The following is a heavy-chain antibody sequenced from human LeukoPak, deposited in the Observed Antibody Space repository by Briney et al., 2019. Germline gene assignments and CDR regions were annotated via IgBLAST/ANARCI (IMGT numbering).Heavy chain of an antibody. J-gene: IGHJ4*02. CDR2: MSYDGTNK. Sequence: PGGSLRLSCAASGFTFSNYAMHWVRQAPGKGLEWVAVMSYDGTNKYYADSVKGRFTISRDNSRNTLYLQMDSLRAEDTAVHYCAGELGPLGGYWGQGILVTVSS. V-gene: IGHV3-30-3*01. CDR1: GFTFSNYA. D-gene: IGHD3-16*01. CDR3: AGELGPLGGY.